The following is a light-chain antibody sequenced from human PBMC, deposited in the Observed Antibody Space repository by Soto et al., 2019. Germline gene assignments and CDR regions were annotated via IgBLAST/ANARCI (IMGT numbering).Light chain of an antibody. V-gene: IGKV3-20*01. CDR2: GAS. CDR3: QQFGSSSWT. Sequence: ESVLTQSPGTLSLSPGEKATLSCRASQSVSSSYLAWYQQKPGQAPRLLIYGASSRATGIPDRFSGIGSGTDFTLTVSRLEPADFAVYYCQQFGSSSWTFGQGTKVEIK. CDR1: QSVSSSY. J-gene: IGKJ1*01.